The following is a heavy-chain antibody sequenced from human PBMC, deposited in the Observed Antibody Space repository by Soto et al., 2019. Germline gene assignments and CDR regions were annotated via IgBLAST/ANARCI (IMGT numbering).Heavy chain of an antibody. CDR1: GYTFTSYG. D-gene: IGHD2-2*01. CDR2: ISAYNGNT. J-gene: IGHJ4*02. V-gene: IGHV1-18*01. CDR3: ARDREWYCSSTSCYFIPFDY. Sequence: ASVKVSCKASGYTFTSYGISWVRQARGQGLEWMGWISAYNGNTNYAQKLQGRVTMTTDASTSTAYMELRSLRSDDTAVYYCARDREWYCSSTSCYFIPFDYWGQGTLVTVSS.